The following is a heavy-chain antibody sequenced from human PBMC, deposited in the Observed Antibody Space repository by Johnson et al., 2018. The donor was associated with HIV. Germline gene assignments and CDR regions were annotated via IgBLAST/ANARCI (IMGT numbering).Heavy chain of an antibody. J-gene: IGHJ3*02. D-gene: IGHD1-26*01. CDR1: GFTFSSYA. V-gene: IGHV3-23*04. Sequence: MQLVESGGGLVQPGGSLRLSCAASGFTFSSYAMSWVRQAPGKGLEWVSVISGSGGGTYSADSVQGRFTISRDNARNSLYLQMNSLRAEDTAVYYCAKSGFSGSYQGAYDIWGQGTMVTVSS. CDR2: ISGSGGGT. CDR3: AKSGFSGSYQGAYDI.